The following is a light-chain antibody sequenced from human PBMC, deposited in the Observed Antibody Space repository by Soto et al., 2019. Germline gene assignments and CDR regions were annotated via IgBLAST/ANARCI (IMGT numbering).Light chain of an antibody. CDR1: QSISSW. J-gene: IGKJ3*01. V-gene: IGKV1-5*03. Sequence: DIQMTQSPSTLSASVGDRVTITCRASQSISSWFAWYQQKPGKAPKVLIYKASSLESGVPSRFSGSGSGTEFTLTISSLQPDDFATYYCQQYNNYLFTFGPGTKVDIK. CDR3: QQYNNYLFT. CDR2: KAS.